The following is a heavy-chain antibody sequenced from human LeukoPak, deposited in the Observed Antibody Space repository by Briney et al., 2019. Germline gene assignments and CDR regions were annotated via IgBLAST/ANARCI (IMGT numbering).Heavy chain of an antibody. CDR2: IYFSGST. J-gene: IGHJ4*02. CDR1: GDSISSYY. V-gene: IGHV4-59*01. D-gene: IGHD2-2*01. CDR3: ARHIVVVPAAIGPFDY. Sequence: PSETLSLTCTVSGDSISSYYWSWIRQPPGKGLEWIAYIYFSGSTNYNPSLKSRVTISVDKSKNQFSLKLSSVTAADTAVYYCARHIVVVPAAIGPFDYWGQGTLVTVSS.